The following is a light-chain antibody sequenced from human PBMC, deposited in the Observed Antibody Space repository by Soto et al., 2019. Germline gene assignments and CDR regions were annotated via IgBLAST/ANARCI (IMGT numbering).Light chain of an antibody. V-gene: IGKV3-20*01. CDR3: QQYGSWT. Sequence: EIVLTQSPGTLSVSPGERATLSCRASQSISSNYLAWYQQKPGQAPSLLIYGASSRATGIPDRFSGSGSGTDFTLTIRSLEPEDSAIYYCQQYGSWTFGQGTKVEIK. CDR2: GAS. CDR1: QSISSNY. J-gene: IGKJ1*01.